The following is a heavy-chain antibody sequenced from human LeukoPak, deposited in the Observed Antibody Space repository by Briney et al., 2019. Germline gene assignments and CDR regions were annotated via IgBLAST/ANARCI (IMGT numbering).Heavy chain of an antibody. CDR3: TSANYGPAY. CDR2: INGDGSNV. V-gene: IGHV3-74*01. D-gene: IGHD5-24*01. J-gene: IGHJ4*02. Sequence: GGSLRLSCAASGFTVSSNYMSWVRQAPGKGLVWVSHINGDGSNVNYADSVKGRFTISKDNAKNSLYLQMNSLRAEDTAVYYCTSANYGPAYWGQGTLVTVSS. CDR1: GFTVSSNY.